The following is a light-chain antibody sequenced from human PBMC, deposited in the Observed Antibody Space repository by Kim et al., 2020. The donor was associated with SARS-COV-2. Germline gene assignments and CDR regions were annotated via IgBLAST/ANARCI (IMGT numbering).Light chain of an antibody. Sequence: VAPGQTASVTCSGDKLGDKYACWYQQKPGQSPVLVIYHDSQLPSGIPELFSGTNSGNTATLTISGTQAMDEADYYCQAWDSSTVVFGGGTQLTVL. V-gene: IGLV3-1*01. CDR3: QAWDSSTVV. J-gene: IGLJ2*01. CDR2: HDS. CDR1: KLGDKY.